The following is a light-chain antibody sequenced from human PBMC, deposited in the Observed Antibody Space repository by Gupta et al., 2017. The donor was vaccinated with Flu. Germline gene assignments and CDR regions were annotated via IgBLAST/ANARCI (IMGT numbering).Light chain of an antibody. Sequence: AIQMTQSPSSLPASVGDTVTLTCRASQGIRNDLGWYQQKPGKAPKLLIFAASRLQSGVPSRFSGSESGTDFTLTISSLQPEDFATYYCLQDYSYPYTFGQGTKLEIK. CDR1: QGIRND. V-gene: IGKV1-6*02. CDR3: LQDYSYPYT. J-gene: IGKJ2*01. CDR2: AAS.